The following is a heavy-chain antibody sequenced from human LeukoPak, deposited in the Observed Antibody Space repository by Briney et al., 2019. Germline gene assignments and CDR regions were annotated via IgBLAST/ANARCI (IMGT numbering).Heavy chain of an antibody. CDR3: ARRDSEQQLVYYYGMDV. J-gene: IGHJ6*02. CDR2: IYYSGST. Sequence: SQTLSLTCTVSGGSISSGGYYWSWIRQHPGKGLEWIGYIYYSGSTYYNPSLKSRVTISVDTSKNQFSLKLSSVTAADTAVYYCARRDSEQQLVYYYGMDVWGQGTTVTVSS. D-gene: IGHD6-13*01. CDR1: GGSISSGGYY. V-gene: IGHV4-31*03.